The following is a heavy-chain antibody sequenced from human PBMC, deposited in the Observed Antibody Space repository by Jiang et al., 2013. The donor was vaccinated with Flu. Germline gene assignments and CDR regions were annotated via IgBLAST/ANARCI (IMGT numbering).Heavy chain of an antibody. CDR3: ARGWSPYYFDY. CDR2: ISYRGSS. CDR1: GGSMSSSSYY. D-gene: IGHD2-8*01. Sequence: SGPGLVKPSETLSLTCTVSGGSMSSSSYYWGWIRQPPGKGLEWIGSISYRGSSYYNPSLKSRVTISVDTSKNQFSLRLSSVTAADTAVYYCARGWSPYYFDYWGQGTLVTVSS. J-gene: IGHJ4*02. V-gene: IGHV4-39*01.